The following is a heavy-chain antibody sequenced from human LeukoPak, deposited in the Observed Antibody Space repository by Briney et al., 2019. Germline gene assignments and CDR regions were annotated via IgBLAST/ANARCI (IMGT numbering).Heavy chain of an antibody. D-gene: IGHD3-10*01. CDR1: GFTFSNYW. Sequence: GGSLRLSCAGSGFTFSNYWMSWVRQAPGKELEWVANIKQDGSEKYYVDSVKGRFTISRDNAKNSLYLQMNSLRAEDTAVYYCARDPASPDYYGSGSYQPADYWGQGTLVTVSS. CDR3: ARDPASPDYYGSGSYQPADY. J-gene: IGHJ4*02. V-gene: IGHV3-7*01. CDR2: IKQDGSEK.